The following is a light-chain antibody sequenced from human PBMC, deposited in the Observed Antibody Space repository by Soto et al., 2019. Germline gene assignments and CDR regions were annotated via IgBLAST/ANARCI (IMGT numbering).Light chain of an antibody. CDR3: AAWDDTVRSYV. J-gene: IGLJ1*01. V-gene: IGLV1-47*01. CDR1: ISNIGTNY. Sequence: QSVLTQPPSVSGXXXXXXXXSCSGGISNIGTNYVHWFQQLPGTAPKVLSNRDNQRPSGVPDRFSGSKSGTSASLAISGLRSEDEAEYYCAAWDDTVRSYVFGTGTKLTVL. CDR2: RDN.